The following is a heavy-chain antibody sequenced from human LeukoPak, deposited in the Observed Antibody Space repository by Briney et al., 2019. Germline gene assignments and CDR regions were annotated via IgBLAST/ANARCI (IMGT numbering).Heavy chain of an antibody. Sequence: SVKVSCKASGGTFSSYAISWVRQAPGQGLEWMGRIIPILGIANYAQKFQGRVTITADKSTSTAYMELSSLRSEDTAVYYCATEVGATRGVDYWGQGTLVTVSS. J-gene: IGHJ4*02. V-gene: IGHV1-69*04. CDR1: GGTFSSYA. CDR2: IIPILGIA. D-gene: IGHD1-26*01. CDR3: ATEVGATRGVDY.